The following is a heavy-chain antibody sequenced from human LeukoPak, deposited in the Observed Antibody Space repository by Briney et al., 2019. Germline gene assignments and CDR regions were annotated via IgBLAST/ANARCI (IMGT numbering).Heavy chain of an antibody. J-gene: IGHJ4*02. CDR1: GFTFSDYA. CDR2: ISGSGGTT. D-gene: IGHD1-14*01. V-gene: IGHV3-23*01. Sequence: GGSLRLSCAASGFTFSDYAMSWVRQAPGTGPEWVSTISGSGGTTYYADSVKGRFTISRDNSKNTLYLQMNSLRPEDTAVYYCAKLHNLNCDYWGLGTLATVSS. CDR3: AKLHNLNCDY.